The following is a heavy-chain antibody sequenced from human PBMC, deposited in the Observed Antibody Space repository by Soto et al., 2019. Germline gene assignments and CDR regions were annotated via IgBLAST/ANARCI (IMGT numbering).Heavy chain of an antibody. Sequence: QPGGSLRLSCTASGFTFGDYAMSWFRQAPGKGLEWVGFIRSKAYGGTTEYAASVKGRFTISRDDSKSIAYLQMNSLKTEDTAVYYCTRVRPFSLTGTTYYYGMDVWGQGTTVTVSS. D-gene: IGHD1-7*01. CDR1: GFTFGDYA. CDR3: TRVRPFSLTGTTYYYGMDV. CDR2: IRSKAYGGTT. V-gene: IGHV3-49*03. J-gene: IGHJ6*02.